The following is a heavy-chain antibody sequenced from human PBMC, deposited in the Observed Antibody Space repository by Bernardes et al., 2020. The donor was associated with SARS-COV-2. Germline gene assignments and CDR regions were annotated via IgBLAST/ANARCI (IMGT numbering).Heavy chain of an antibody. D-gene: IGHD6-13*01. CDR2: IKQDGSEK. CDR1: EFTFSSYW. CDR3: ARVEGSSWYWNS. V-gene: IGHV3-7*01. J-gene: IGHJ4*02. Sequence: GGSLRLSCAASEFTFSSYWMSWVRQAPGKGLEWVANIKQDGSEKYYVDSVKGRFTISRDNAKNSLSLQMNSLRAEDTAVYYCARVEGSSWYWNSWGQGTLVTVSS.